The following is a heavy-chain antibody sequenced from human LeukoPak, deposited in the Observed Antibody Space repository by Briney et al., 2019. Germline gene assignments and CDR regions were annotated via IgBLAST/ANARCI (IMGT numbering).Heavy chain of an antibody. Sequence: SVKVSCKASGGTFSSYTISWVRQAPGQGFECMGRIISILGIANYAQKCQDRVTITADKHTSTAHVELRSLRSEDTAVYYCARGLEICSSTSCYMGADYWGQGTLVTVSS. CDR3: ARGLEICSSTSCYMGADY. J-gene: IGHJ4*02. CDR2: IISILGIA. V-gene: IGHV1-69*02. CDR1: GGTFSSYT. D-gene: IGHD2-2*02.